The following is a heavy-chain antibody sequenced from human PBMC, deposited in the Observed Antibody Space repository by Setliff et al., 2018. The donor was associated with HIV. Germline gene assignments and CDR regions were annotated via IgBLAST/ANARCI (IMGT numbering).Heavy chain of an antibody. CDR3: ATYADRESNRFDP. D-gene: IGHD3-10*01. CDR1: GGSFSGFY. Sequence: PSETLSLTCAVYGGSFSGFYWSWIRQPPGKGLEWIGEINHRGSTNFNPSLKSRVTILVDTSKNQFSLKLSSVTAADTAVYYCATYADRESNRFDPWGQGILVTVSS. V-gene: IGHV4-34*01. CDR2: INHRGST. J-gene: IGHJ5*02.